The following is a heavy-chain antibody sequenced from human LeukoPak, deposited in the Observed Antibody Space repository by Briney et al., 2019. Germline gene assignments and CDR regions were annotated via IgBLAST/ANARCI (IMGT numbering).Heavy chain of an antibody. Sequence: SETLSLTCTVSGGSISSGGHYWSWIRQHPGKGLEWIGYIYYSGSTFYNPSLKSRLTISVDMSKNQFSLKLSSATAADTAVYYCARPSPRYQYGMDVWGQGTTVTVSS. CDR1: GGSISSGGHY. CDR3: ARPSPRYQYGMDV. CDR2: IYYSGST. J-gene: IGHJ6*02. D-gene: IGHD2-2*01. V-gene: IGHV4-31*03.